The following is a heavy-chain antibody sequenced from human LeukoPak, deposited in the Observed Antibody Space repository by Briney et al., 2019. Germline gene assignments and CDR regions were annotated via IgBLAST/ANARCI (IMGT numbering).Heavy chain of an antibody. CDR1: AATFTIYA. J-gene: IGHJ4*02. CDR3: ARKPLYGPYYFDY. D-gene: IGHD4-17*01. V-gene: IGHV1-69*04. Sequence: SVTVSFTSSAATFTIYAISWVRLAPGQGLEWKGRIITILGITNYDAESQGRVTITSEKSTKTAYKEQSSLRTEDTAVNYYARKPLYGPYYFDYWGQGTLVTVAS. CDR2: IITILGIT.